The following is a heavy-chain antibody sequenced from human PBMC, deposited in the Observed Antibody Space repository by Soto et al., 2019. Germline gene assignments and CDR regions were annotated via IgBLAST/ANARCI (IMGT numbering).Heavy chain of an antibody. V-gene: IGHV4-4*02. J-gene: IGHJ5*02. CDR3: ARSKAYYGWGSYYSYWFDP. Sequence: QVQLQESGPGLVKPSGTLALSCAVSGCAISSGNWWSWVRQPPGKGLEWIGEIYHSGSTNNNPSLKSRVTRSGDKSKNQFSLKRSSVTGAGTAVSYCARSKAYYGWGSYYSYWFDPWGQGILVTVSS. D-gene: IGHD3-10*01. CDR1: GCAISSGNW. CDR2: IYHSGST.